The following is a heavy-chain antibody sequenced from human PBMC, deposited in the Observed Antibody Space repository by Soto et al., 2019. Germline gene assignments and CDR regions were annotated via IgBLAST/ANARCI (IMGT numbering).Heavy chain of an antibody. CDR2: IIPIFGTA. Sequence: VASVKVSCKASGGTFSSYAISWVRQAPGQGLEWMGGIIPIFGTANYAQKFQGRVTITADESTSTAYMELSSLRSEDTAVYYCARESTAYCGGDCYSDYWGQGTLVTVS. D-gene: IGHD2-21*02. V-gene: IGHV1-69*13. J-gene: IGHJ4*02. CDR1: GGTFSSYA. CDR3: ARESTAYCGGDCYSDY.